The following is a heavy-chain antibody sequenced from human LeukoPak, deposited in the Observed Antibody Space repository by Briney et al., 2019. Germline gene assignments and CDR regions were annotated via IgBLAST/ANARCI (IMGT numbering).Heavy chain of an antibody. J-gene: IGHJ4*02. CDR3: ARSDFWSGSIDY. Sequence: SETLSLTCTVSGGSISSYYWSWIRQPPGKGLEWIGYIYYSGSTNYNPSLKSRVTISVDTSKNQFSLKLSSVTAADTAVYYCARSDFWSGSIDYWGQGTLVTVSS. D-gene: IGHD3-3*01. V-gene: IGHV4-59*01. CDR2: IYYSGST. CDR1: GGSISSYY.